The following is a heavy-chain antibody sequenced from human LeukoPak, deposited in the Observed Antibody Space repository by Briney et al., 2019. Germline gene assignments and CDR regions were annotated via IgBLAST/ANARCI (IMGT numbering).Heavy chain of an antibody. Sequence: GRCLRLSCTPAAFIVSVFYMSWFRLSPGKGRGWLAYITSSGTPTESGASVTGRFPISRVNGKNSFYLQMARLRTKDPASYYCARDPAYGDPYSGQGTAVTVSS. V-gene: IGHV3-11*01. CDR3: ARDPAYGDPY. CDR1: AFIVSVFY. J-gene: IGHJ4*02. CDR2: ITSSGTPT. D-gene: IGHD4/OR15-4a*01.